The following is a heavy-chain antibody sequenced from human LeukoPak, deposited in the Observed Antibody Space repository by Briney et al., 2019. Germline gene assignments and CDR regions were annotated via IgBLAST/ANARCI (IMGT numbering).Heavy chain of an antibody. D-gene: IGHD6-19*01. CDR3: TRGGFGSGWEFDC. CDR2: INPNSGGT. V-gene: IGHV1-2*02. J-gene: IGHJ4*02. CDR1: GYTFTGYY. Sequence: ASVTVSCKASGYTFTGYYMHWVRQAPGQGLEWMGWINPNSGGTSYAQKFQGRVTMTRDTSISTVYMDLTSLRFDDTAMYYCTRGGFGSGWEFDCWGQGTLVSVSS.